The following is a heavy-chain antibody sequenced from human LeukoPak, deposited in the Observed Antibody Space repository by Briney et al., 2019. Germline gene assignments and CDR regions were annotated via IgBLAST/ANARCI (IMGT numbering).Heavy chain of an antibody. D-gene: IGHD2-2*01. CDR3: ARDKGPSYLSSFDY. J-gene: IGHJ4*02. V-gene: IGHV3-30*04. CDR1: GFTFSSYV. Sequence: PGGSLRLSCAASGFTFSSYVMHWVRQAPGKGLEWVAIISYDGSNEYYADSVKGRFTISRDNSKNTLYLQMNSLRAADTAVYYCARDKGPSYLSSFDYWGQGTLVTVSS. CDR2: ISYDGSNE.